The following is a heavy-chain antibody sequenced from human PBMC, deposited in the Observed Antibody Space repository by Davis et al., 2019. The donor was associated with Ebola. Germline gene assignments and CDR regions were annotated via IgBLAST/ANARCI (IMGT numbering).Heavy chain of an antibody. J-gene: IGHJ4*02. Sequence: GESLKISCAASGFTFSTYAMGWVRQAPGKGLEWVSDISSGGGAPYYADSVKGRFTISRDNSKNTLYLQMNSLRAEDTAVYYCAKGDLLWFGEFHFDYWGQGTLVTVSS. CDR3: AKGDLLWFGEFHFDY. D-gene: IGHD3-10*01. V-gene: IGHV3-23*01. CDR1: GFTFSTYA. CDR2: ISSGGGAP.